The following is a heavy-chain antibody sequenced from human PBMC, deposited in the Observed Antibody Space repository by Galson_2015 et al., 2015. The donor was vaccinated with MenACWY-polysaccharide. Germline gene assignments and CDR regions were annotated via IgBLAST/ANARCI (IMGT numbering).Heavy chain of an antibody. D-gene: IGHD1-1*01. CDR2: ISGSGGST. V-gene: IGHV3-23*01. CDR1: GFTFSNYA. Sequence: FLRLSCAASGFTFSNYAMSWVRQAPGKGPEWVSGISGSGGSTNYADSVKGRFTISRDNSKNTLYLQMNSLRAEDTAVYYCAKERRYFDYWGQGTLVTVSS. J-gene: IGHJ4*02. CDR3: AKERRYFDY.